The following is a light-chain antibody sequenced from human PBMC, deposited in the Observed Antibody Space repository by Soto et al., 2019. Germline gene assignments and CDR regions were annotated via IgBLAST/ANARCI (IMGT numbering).Light chain of an antibody. V-gene: IGKV3-15*01. J-gene: IGKJ1*01. Sequence: IVLTQSPGTLSLSPGERATLSCRASQSISSNLAWYQQKPGQAPRLLIYEASTRATGIPARFSGSGSGTEFTLTISSLQSEDFALYHCQQYNDWPQTFGQGTKVDIK. CDR2: EAS. CDR3: QQYNDWPQT. CDR1: QSISSN.